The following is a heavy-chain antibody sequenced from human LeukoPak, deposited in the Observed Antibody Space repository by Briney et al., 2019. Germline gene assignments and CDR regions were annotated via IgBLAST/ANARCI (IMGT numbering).Heavy chain of an antibody. D-gene: IGHD6-13*01. V-gene: IGHV3-7*01. CDR3: AMLPGRGQQLVFS. Sequence: PGGSLRLSCAASGFTFSSYWMTWVRQAPGKGPEWVANIKQDGGETYYGDSVKGRFTISRDNAKNSLYLQMNSLRAEDTAVYYCAMLPGRGQQLVFSWGQGTLVTVSS. CDR1: GFTFSSYW. CDR2: IKQDGGET. J-gene: IGHJ5*02.